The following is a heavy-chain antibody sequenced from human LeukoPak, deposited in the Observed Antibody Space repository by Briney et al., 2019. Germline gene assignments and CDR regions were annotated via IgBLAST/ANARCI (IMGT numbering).Heavy chain of an antibody. J-gene: IGHJ3*02. CDR3: AKKTIVGATLDAFDI. V-gene: IGHV3-30*02. CDR2: IRYDGFNK. D-gene: IGHD1-26*01. Sequence: GGSLRLSCAASGFTFSNYGMHWFHQAPAKGLEWVASIRYDGFNKYYADSLKGRFTISRDNSKNTLYLQMNSLRAEDTAVYYCAKKTIVGATLDAFDIWGQGTMVIVSS. CDR1: GFTFSNYG.